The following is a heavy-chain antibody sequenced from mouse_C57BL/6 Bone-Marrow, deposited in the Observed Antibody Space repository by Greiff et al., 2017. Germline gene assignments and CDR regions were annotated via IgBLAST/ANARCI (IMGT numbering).Heavy chain of an antibody. Sequence: EVKLVESEGGLVQPGSSMKLSCTASGFTFSDYYMAWVRQVPEKGLEWVANINYDGSSTYYLDSLKSRFIISRDNAKNILYLQMSSLKSEDTATYYCARGFYYDYDGEFAYWGQGTLVTVSA. CDR1: GFTFSDYY. D-gene: IGHD2-4*01. J-gene: IGHJ3*01. V-gene: IGHV5-16*01. CDR2: INYDGSST. CDR3: ARGFYYDYDGEFAY.